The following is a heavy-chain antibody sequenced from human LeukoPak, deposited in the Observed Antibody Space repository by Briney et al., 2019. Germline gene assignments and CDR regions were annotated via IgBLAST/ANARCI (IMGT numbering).Heavy chain of an antibody. D-gene: IGHD4-17*01. J-gene: IGHJ4*02. Sequence: GGSLRLSCAASGFTFSSYSMNWVRQAPGKGLEWVSYISSSSSTIYYADSVKGRFTISRDNAKNSLYLQMNSLRAEDTAVYYCARAAVTTELDYWGQGTLVTVSS. V-gene: IGHV3-48*01. CDR3: ARAAVTTELDY. CDR1: GFTFSSYS. CDR2: ISSSSSTI.